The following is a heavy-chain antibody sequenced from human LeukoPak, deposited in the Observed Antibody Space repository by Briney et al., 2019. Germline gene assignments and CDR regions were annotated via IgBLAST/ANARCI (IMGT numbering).Heavy chain of an antibody. V-gene: IGHV3-23*01. CDR1: GFTFSSYA. CDR3: AKDQRQSIAVAGTDY. Sequence: GGSLILSCAASGFTFSSYAMSWVRQAPGKGLEWVSAISGSGGSTYYADSVKGRFTISRDNSKNTLYLQMNSLRAEDTAVYYCAKDQRQSIAVAGTDYWGQGTLVTVSS. D-gene: IGHD6-19*01. J-gene: IGHJ4*02. CDR2: ISGSGGST.